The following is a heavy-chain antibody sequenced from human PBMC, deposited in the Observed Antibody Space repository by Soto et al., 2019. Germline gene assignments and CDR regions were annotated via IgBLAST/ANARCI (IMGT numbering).Heavy chain of an antibody. CDR1: GGTFRSSA. D-gene: IGHD3-22*01. Sequence: ASVKVSCKASGGTFRSSAISWVRQAPGQGLEWMGGIIPIFGTANYTQKFQGRVTITADESTSTAYMELSSLRSEDTAVYYCARGGPHYYDSSGYYSWGVDYWGQGTLVTVSS. CDR3: ARGGPHYYDSSGYYSWGVDY. CDR2: IIPIFGTA. V-gene: IGHV1-69*13. J-gene: IGHJ4*02.